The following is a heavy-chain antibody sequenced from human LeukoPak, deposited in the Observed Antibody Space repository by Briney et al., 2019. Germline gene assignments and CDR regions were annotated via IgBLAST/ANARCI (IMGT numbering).Heavy chain of an antibody. CDR1: GGTFSSYA. D-gene: IGHD1-20*01. V-gene: IGHV1-69*06. J-gene: IGHJ5*02. CDR2: IIPIFGTA. Sequence: ASVKVSCKASGGTFSSYAISWVRQAPGQGLEWMGGIIPIFGTANYAQKFQGRVTITADKSTSTAYMELSSLRSEDTAVYYCARGVVSITGTKGYWFDPWGQGTLVTVSS. CDR3: ARGVVSITGTKGYWFDP.